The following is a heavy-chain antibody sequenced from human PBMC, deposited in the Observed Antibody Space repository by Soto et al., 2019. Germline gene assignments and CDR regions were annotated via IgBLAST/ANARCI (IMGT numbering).Heavy chain of an antibody. Sequence: QVQLVESGGGVVQPGRSLRLSCAASGFNFSSYGMHWVRQAPGKGLEWVADIWYDGSNKYYTDSMKGRFTISRDNSKNTLYLQMNSLRAEDTAVYYCARDPGGSGWYMENWFDPWGQGTLVTVSS. J-gene: IGHJ5*02. V-gene: IGHV3-33*01. CDR2: IWYDGSNK. CDR3: ARDPGGSGWYMENWFDP. CDR1: GFNFSSYG. D-gene: IGHD6-19*01.